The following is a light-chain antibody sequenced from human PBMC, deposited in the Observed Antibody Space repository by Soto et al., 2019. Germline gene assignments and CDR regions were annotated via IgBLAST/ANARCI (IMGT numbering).Light chain of an antibody. CDR3: QQYGTSPST. J-gene: IGKJ1*01. V-gene: IGKV3-20*01. Sequence: EIVLTQSPGTLSLSPGDRATLSCSASQTVSSNFLAWYQQRPAQAPRLLIHGASTRATGITDRFSGSVSGTDFTLTISGLEPEDFAVYYCQQYGTSPSTFGQWTKVEI. CDR1: QTVSSNF. CDR2: GAS.